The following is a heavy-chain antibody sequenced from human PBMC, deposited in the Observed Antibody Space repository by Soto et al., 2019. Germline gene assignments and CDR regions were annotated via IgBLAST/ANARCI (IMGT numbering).Heavy chain of an antibody. Sequence: GGSLRLSCAASGFTFSSYWMSWVRQAPGKGLEWVDNIKQDGSEKYYVDSVKGRFTISRDNAKNSLYLQMNSLRAEDTAVYYCARDASSWGDDAFDIWGQGTMVTVSS. CDR2: IKQDGSEK. V-gene: IGHV3-7*01. D-gene: IGHD7-27*01. CDR3: ARDASSWGDDAFDI. CDR1: GFTFSSYW. J-gene: IGHJ3*02.